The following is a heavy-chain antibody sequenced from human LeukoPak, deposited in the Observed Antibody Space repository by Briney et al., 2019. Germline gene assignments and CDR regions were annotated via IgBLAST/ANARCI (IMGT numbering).Heavy chain of an antibody. D-gene: IGHD2-2*01. J-gene: IGHJ4*02. CDR2: INYSGST. V-gene: IGHV4-61*08. CDR1: GGSISSGGYY. CDR3: ARHSQYQLLYFDC. Sequence: PSQTLSLTCTVSGGSISSGGYYWSWIRQPPGKGLEWIGYINYSGSTNYNPSLKSRVTISVDTSKNQFSLKLSSVTAADTAVYYCARHSQYQLLYFDCWGQGTLVTVSS.